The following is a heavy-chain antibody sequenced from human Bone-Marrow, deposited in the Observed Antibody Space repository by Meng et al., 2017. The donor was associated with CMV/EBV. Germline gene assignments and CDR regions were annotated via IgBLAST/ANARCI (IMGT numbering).Heavy chain of an antibody. CDR2: IYYSGST. D-gene: IGHD3-22*01. J-gene: IGHJ4*02. CDR1: GGPISSSSYY. Sequence: SETLSFTCTVPGGPISSSSYYWGWIRQPPGKGLEWIGSIYYSGSTYYNPSLKSRVTISVDTSKNQFSLKLSSVTAADTAVYYCARGLPQSGYYYYYWGQGTLVAVSS. V-gene: IGHV4-39*01. CDR3: ARGLPQSGYYYYY.